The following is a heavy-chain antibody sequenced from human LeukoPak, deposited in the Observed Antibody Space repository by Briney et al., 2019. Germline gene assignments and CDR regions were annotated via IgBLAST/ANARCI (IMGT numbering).Heavy chain of an antibody. V-gene: IGHV1-2*02. CDR2: INPNSGAT. D-gene: IGHD3-3*01. CDR3: ARVRFWGGYYVDY. J-gene: IGHJ4*02. Sequence: GASVKVSCKASGYTFTGYYIQWVRQAPGQGLEWMGWINPNSGATKYAQEFQGRVTMTRDTSISTAYMELSRLRSDDTAVYYCARVRFWGGYYVDYWGQGTLVTVSS. CDR1: GYTFTGYY.